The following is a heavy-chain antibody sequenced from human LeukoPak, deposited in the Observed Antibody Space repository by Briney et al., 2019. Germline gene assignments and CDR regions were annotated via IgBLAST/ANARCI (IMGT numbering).Heavy chain of an antibody. J-gene: IGHJ6*02. CDR3: ARGYGQPPPISSYSSSWYSYYYYGMDV. CDR1: GGSFSGYY. Sequence: SETLSLTCAVYGGSFSGYYWSWIRQPPGKGLEWIGEINHSGSTNYNTSLKSRVTISVDTSKNQFSLKLSSVTAADTAVYYCARGYGQPPPISSYSSSWYSYYYYGMDVWGQGTTVTVSS. CDR2: INHSGST. D-gene: IGHD6-13*01. V-gene: IGHV4-34*01.